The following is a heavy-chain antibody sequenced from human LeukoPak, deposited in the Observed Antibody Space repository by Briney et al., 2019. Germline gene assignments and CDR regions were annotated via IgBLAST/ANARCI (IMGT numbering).Heavy chain of an antibody. J-gene: IGHJ4*02. CDR1: GGSISSYY. D-gene: IGHD4-11*01. Sequence: SETLSVTCTVSGGSISSYYWSWIRQPPGKGLEWIGYIYTSGSTNYNPSLESRVTISVDTSKNQFSLRLSSVTAADTAVYYCARLRGNYFPDYWGQGTLVTVSS. CDR2: IYTSGST. CDR3: ARLRGNYFPDY. V-gene: IGHV4-4*09.